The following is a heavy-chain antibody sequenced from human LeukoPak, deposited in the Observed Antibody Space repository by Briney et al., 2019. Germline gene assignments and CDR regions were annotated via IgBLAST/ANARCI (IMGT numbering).Heavy chain of an antibody. Sequence: SETLSLTCAVYGGSFSGYYWSWIRQPPGKGLEWIGEINHSGSTNYNPSLKSRVTISVDTSKNQFSLRLSSVTADDTAVYYCARIPSRSYYMDVWGKGTTVTISS. CDR1: GGSFSGYY. D-gene: IGHD2-15*01. CDR2: INHSGST. CDR3: ARIPSRSYYMDV. J-gene: IGHJ6*03. V-gene: IGHV4-34*01.